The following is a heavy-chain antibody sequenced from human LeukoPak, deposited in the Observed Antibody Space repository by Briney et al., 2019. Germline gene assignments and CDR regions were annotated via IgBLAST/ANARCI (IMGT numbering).Heavy chain of an antibody. CDR2: TSAYNGNT. CDR1: GYTFTSYG. J-gene: IGHJ4*02. V-gene: IGHV1-18*01. CDR3: ARAPGYGDLFDY. D-gene: IGHD4-17*01. Sequence: SVKVSCKASGYTFTSYGISWVRPAPGQGLEWMGWTSAYNGNTNYAQKLQGRVTMTTDTSTTTAYMELRSLTSDDTAVYYCARAPGYGDLFDYWGQGTLVTVSS.